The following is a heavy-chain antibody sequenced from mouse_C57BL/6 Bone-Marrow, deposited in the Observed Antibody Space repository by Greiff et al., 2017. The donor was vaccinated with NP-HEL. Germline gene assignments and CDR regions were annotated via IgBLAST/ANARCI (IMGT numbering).Heavy chain of an antibody. V-gene: IGHV5-6*01. CDR2: ISSGGSYT. CDR1: GFTFSSYG. CDR3: ARQNDGYSLAY. Sequence: EVKLMESGGDLVKPGGSLKLSCAASGFTFSSYGMSWVRQTPDKRLEWVATISSGGSYTYYPDSVKGRFTISRDNAKNTLYLQMSSLKSEDTAMYYCARQNDGYSLAYWGQGTLVTVSA. D-gene: IGHD2-3*01. J-gene: IGHJ3*01.